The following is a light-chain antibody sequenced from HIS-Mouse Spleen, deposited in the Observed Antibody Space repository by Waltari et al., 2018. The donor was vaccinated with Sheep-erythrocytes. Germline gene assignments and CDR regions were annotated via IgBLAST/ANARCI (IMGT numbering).Light chain of an antibody. CDR3: CSYAGSYTVV. J-gene: IGLJ2*01. CDR1: SSDVGSYNL. V-gene: IGLV2-14*02. CDR2: EGS. Sequence: QSALTQPASVSGSPGQSITISCTGTSSDVGSYNLVSWYQQHPGKAPKRMIYEGSKRPSGVSNRFSGSKSGNTASLTISGLQAEDEADYYCCSYAGSYTVVFGGGTKLTVL.